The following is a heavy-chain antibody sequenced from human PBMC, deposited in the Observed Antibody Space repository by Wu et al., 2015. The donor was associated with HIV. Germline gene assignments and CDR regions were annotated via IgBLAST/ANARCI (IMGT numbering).Heavy chain of an antibody. CDR1: GGTFNKYT. D-gene: IGHD3-9*01. J-gene: IGHJ6*02. CDR2: IIPLFGTA. Sequence: QVQLVQSGAEMKKAGSSVKVSCRASGGTFNKYTVNWVRQAPGQGLEWMGGIIPLFGTANYAQKFQGRVTITADGETAHMELHRLRSDDTAVYYCAKDMLKPPGLQETLDYYYAMDVWGQGTTVTVS. CDR3: AKDMLKPPGLQETLDYYYAMDV. V-gene: IGHV1-69*12.